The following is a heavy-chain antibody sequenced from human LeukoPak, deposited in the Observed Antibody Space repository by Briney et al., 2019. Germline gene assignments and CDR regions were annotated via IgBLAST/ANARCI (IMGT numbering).Heavy chain of an antibody. J-gene: IGHJ3*02. D-gene: IGHD3-22*01. CDR2: FIPIFGTA. CDR1: GGTFSSYA. Sequence: ASVKVSCKASGGTFSSYAISWVRQAPGQGLEWMGGFIPIFGTANYAQKFQGRVTITADESTSTAYMELSSLRSEDTAVYYCARDPGDYYYDSSGYPRRAFDIWGQGTMVTVSS. V-gene: IGHV1-69*13. CDR3: ARDPGDYYYDSSGYPRRAFDI.